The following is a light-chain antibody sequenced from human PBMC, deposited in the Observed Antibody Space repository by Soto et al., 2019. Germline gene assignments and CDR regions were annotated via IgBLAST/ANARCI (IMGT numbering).Light chain of an antibody. CDR1: HSLLHINGYNY. Sequence: DIVVTQSPLSLPVTPGEPASISCRSSHSLLHINGYNYLARYQQKPGQPPKLLIYWASTRESGVPDRFSGSGSGTDFTLTISSLEPEDFAVYYCQQRSNWPPSITFGQGTRLEIK. V-gene: IGKV2-28*01. CDR2: WAS. CDR3: QQRSNWPPSIT. J-gene: IGKJ5*01.